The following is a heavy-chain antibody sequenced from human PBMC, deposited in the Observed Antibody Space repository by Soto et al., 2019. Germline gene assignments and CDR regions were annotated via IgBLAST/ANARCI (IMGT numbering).Heavy chain of an antibody. J-gene: IGHJ6*02. CDR1: GGSISSGGYY. CDR3: ARGDIFTGYYHSYYYYYGMDV. Sequence: SETLPLTCTVSGGSISSGGYYWSWIRQHTGKGLEWIGYIYYSGSTYYNPSLKSRVTISVDTSKNQFSLKLSSVTDADTAVYYCARGDIFTGYYHSYYYYYGMDVWGQGTTVTVSS. D-gene: IGHD3-9*01. V-gene: IGHV4-31*03. CDR2: IYYSGST.